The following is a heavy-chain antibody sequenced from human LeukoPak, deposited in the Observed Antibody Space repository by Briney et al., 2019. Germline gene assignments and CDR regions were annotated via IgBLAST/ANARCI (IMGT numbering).Heavy chain of an antibody. CDR2: VRYDGSTE. Sequence: GGSLSLPCGASGFIFKGYGVHWVRQTPGKGLEWVAYVRYDGSTEYYADSVRGRFTISRDNSNNTLYLQMFSLRPDDTALYYCATAPPKYDSSWQYFDLWGQGTLVTVSS. V-gene: IGHV3-30*02. D-gene: IGHD6-13*01. CDR1: GFIFKGYG. CDR3: ATAPPKYDSSWQYFDL. J-gene: IGHJ4*02.